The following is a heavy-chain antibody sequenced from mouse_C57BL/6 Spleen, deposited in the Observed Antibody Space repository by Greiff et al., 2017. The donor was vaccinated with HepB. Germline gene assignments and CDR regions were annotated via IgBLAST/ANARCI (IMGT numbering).Heavy chain of an antibody. CDR1: GYTFTSYW. J-gene: IGHJ4*01. CDR2: INPSSGYT. Sequence: VQLQQSGAELAKSGVSVKLSCKASGYTFTSYWMHWVKQRPGQGLERIGHINPSSGYTKYNQKLKDYVTLTADTSSSTSYMQLSSLTSEDSAVFYGARGVSSGRRAMDYGGQGTSVPVSS. V-gene: IGHV1-7*01. CDR3: ARGVSSGRRAMDY. D-gene: IGHD3-2*02.